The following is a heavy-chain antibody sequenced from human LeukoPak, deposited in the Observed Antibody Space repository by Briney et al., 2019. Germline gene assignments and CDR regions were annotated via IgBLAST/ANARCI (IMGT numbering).Heavy chain of an antibody. J-gene: IGHJ6*02. CDR1: GGSISSYY. V-gene: IGHV4-39*01. CDR3: ARRILSLYYYYGMDV. CDR2: IYYSGST. D-gene: IGHD3-10*01. Sequence: SETLSLTCTVSGGSISSYYWGWIRQPPGKGLEWIGSIYYSGSTYYNPSLKSRVTISVDTSKNQFSLKLSSVTAADTAVYYCARRILSLYYYYGMDVWGQGTTVTVSS.